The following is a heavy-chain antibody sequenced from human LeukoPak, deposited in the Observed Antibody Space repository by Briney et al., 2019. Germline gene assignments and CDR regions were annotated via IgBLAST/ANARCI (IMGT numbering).Heavy chain of an antibody. CDR1: GGSISSYY. Sequence: PSETLSLTCTVSGGSISSYYWSWIRQPPGKGLEWIGYIYYSGSTNYNPSLKSRVTISVDRSKNQFSLKLSSVTAADTAVYYCARSLGYCSSTSCPTLFDYWGQGTLVTVSS. CDR3: ARSLGYCSSTSCPTLFDY. J-gene: IGHJ4*02. CDR2: IYYSGST. V-gene: IGHV4-59*12. D-gene: IGHD2-2*01.